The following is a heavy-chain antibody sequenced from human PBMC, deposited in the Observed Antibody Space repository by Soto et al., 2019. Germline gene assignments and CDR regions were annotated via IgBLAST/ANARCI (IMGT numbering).Heavy chain of an antibody. V-gene: IGHV3-30-3*01. J-gene: IGHJ6*02. CDR2: ISYDGSNK. CDR3: ARDRTTVTPGYGMDV. CDR1: GFTFSSYA. Sequence: QVQLVESGGGVVQPGRSLRLSCAASGFTFSSYAMHWVRQAPGKGLEWVAVISYDGSNKYYADSVKGRFTISRDNSKNPLYLQMNSLRAEDTAVYYCARDRTTVTPGYGMDVWGQGTTVTVSS. D-gene: IGHD4-17*01.